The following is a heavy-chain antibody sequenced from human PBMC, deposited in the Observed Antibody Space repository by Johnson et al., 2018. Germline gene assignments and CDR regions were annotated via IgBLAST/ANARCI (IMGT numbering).Heavy chain of an antibody. V-gene: IGHV3-23*04. Sequence: VQLVESGGGLVQPGGSLRLSCAASGFTFSSYAMSWVRQAPGKGLEWVSAISGSGGSTYYADSVKGRFTISRDNSKNALYLQMNSLRAEDTAVYYCAKEFNYYDSSGYYYFDYGMDVWGQGTTVTVSS. CDR3: AKEFNYYDSSGYYYFDYGMDV. D-gene: IGHD3-22*01. CDR1: GFTFSSYA. CDR2: ISGSGGST. J-gene: IGHJ6*02.